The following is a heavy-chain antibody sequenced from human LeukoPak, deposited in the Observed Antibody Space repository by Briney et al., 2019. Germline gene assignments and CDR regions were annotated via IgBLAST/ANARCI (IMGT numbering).Heavy chain of an antibody. D-gene: IGHD4-17*01. CDR2: IGAYSGNT. CDR3: AREGSGDYLFDF. J-gene: IGHJ4*02. CDR1: GYTFTSYS. Sequence: GASVKVSCKASGYTFTSYSINWVRQAPGQGLEWMGWIGAYSGNTNYAQKLQGRVTMTTDTSTNTAYMEVRSLRSDDTAVYYCAREGSGDYLFDFWGQGTLVTVSS. V-gene: IGHV1-18*01.